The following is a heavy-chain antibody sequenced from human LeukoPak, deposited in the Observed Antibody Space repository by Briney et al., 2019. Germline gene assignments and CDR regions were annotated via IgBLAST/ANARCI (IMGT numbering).Heavy chain of an antibody. CDR3: ARTTMLRGVSWFDP. Sequence: ASVKVSCKASGYTFTSYGFSWVRQAPGQGLEWMGWISAYNGNTNYAQKLQGRVSMTTDTSTCTAYMELRSLKSDDTAVYYCARTTMLRGVSWFDPWGQGTLVTVSS. CDR2: ISAYNGNT. CDR1: GYTFTSYG. D-gene: IGHD3-10*01. V-gene: IGHV1-18*01. J-gene: IGHJ5*02.